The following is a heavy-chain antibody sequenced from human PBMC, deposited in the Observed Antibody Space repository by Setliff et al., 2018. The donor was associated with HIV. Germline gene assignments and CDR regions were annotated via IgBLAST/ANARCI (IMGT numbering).Heavy chain of an antibody. V-gene: IGHV4-39*01. D-gene: IGHD3-10*01. Sequence: PSETLSLTCTVSGDSISGNYYWAWIRQPPGKGLEWIATVFSGGSSKYNPSLWSRVPISVDTSKNQFYLKMDSVTAADTAFYYCARYGPASVIWFGYLDYWGPGMSVTVSS. J-gene: IGHJ4*02. CDR3: ARYGPASVIWFGYLDY. CDR1: GDSISGNYY. CDR2: VFSGGSS.